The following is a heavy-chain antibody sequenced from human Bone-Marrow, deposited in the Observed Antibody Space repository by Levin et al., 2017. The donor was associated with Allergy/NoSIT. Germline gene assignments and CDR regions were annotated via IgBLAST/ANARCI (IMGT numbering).Heavy chain of an antibody. CDR1: GFTFSSYG. CDR3: AKRGVIEYSSSTPNYYYGMDV. CDR2: ISYDGSNK. D-gene: IGHD6-6*01. Sequence: GGSLRLSCAASGFTFSSYGMHWVRQAPGKGLEWVAVISYDGSNKYYADSVKGRFTISRDNSKNTLYLQMNSLRAEDTAVYYCAKRGVIEYSSSTPNYYYGMDVWGQGTTVTVSS. J-gene: IGHJ6*02. V-gene: IGHV3-30*18.